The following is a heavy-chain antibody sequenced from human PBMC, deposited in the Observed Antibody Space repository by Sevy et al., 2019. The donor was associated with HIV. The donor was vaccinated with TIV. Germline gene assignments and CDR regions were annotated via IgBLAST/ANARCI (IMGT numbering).Heavy chain of an antibody. CDR1: GFTFSNYW. D-gene: IGHD2-2*01. Sequence: VGSLRLSCAASGFTFSNYWMSWVRQAPGKGLEWVAHIKRDGSEKYYVDSVKGRFSISRDNPKNSLYLQMNSLRAEDTAVYYCARDCSSTTCLWGLDVWGQGTTVTVSS. V-gene: IGHV3-7*03. CDR2: IKRDGSEK. CDR3: ARDCSSTTCLWGLDV. J-gene: IGHJ6*02.